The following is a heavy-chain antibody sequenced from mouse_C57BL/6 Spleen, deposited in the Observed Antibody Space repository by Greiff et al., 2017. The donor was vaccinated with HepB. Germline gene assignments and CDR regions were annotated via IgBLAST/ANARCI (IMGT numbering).Heavy chain of an antibody. CDR1: GFNIKDDY. J-gene: IGHJ4*01. V-gene: IGHV14-4*01. CDR3: TTGYGNYVPSYAMDY. D-gene: IGHD2-10*02. CDR2: IDPENGDT. Sequence: VQLKESGAELVRPGASVKLSCTASGFNIKDDYMHWVKQRPEQGLEWIGWIDPENGDTEYASKFQGKATITADTSSNTAYLQLSSLTSEDTAVYYCTTGYGNYVPSYAMDYWGQGTSVTVSS.